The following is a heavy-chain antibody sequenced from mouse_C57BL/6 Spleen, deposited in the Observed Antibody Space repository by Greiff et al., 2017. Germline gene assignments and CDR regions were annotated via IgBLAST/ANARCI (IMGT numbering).Heavy chain of an antibody. CDR2: ISSGSSTI. D-gene: IGHD1-1*01. J-gene: IGHJ3*01. CDR3: ARGIYYDGSSQRFAY. V-gene: IGHV5-17*01. Sequence: EVKVVESGGGLVKPGGSLKLSCAASGFTFSHYGMHWVRQAPEKGLEWVAYISSGSSTIYYADTVKGRFTISRDNAKHTLFLQMTRLRSEDTAMYYCARGIYYDGSSQRFAYWGQGTLVTVSA. CDR1: GFTFSHYG.